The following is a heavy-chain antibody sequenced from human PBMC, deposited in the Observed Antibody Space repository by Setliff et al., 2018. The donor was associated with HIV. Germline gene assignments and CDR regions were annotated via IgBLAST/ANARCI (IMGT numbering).Heavy chain of an antibody. CDR3: ARLIHTGLLYFDY. CDR1: GVSISGHF. Sequence: ETLSLTCFVSGVSISGHFWGWIRQPPGKGLEWIGYIYTSGTTEYNPSLDSRVTISVDTSRDQFSLNLRSVTAADTALYFCARLIHTGLLYFDYWGLGMLVTVSS. CDR2: IYTSGTT. D-gene: IGHD2-8*02. V-gene: IGHV4-4*09. J-gene: IGHJ4*02.